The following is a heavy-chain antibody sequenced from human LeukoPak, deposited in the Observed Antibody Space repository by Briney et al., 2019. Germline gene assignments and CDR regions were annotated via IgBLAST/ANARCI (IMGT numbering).Heavy chain of an antibody. CDR2: IYNSGST. CDR3: ARDTVAAAGY. D-gene: IGHD6-13*01. V-gene: IGHV4-4*08. CDR1: GXSIRSYY. Sequence: PSETLSLTWTVSGXSIRSYYRSWIRQPPGKGLEWIGYIYNSGSTNYNPSLKSRVSISVDTSKNQFSLKLSSVTAADTAVYYCARDTVAAAGYWGQGTLVTVSS. J-gene: IGHJ4*02.